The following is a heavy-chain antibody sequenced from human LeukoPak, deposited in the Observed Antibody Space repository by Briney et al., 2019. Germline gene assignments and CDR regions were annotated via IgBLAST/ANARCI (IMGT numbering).Heavy chain of an antibody. J-gene: IGHJ4*02. CDR3: ARNRDGYNSFDY. V-gene: IGHV4-31*03. CDR1: GGSISSGSYY. D-gene: IGHD5-24*01. CDR2: IYYSGSS. Sequence: SETLSLTCTVSGGSISSGSYYWSWIRQHPGKGLEWIGYIYYSGSSYYNPSLRSRVTISVDTSKNHFSLKLSSVTAADTAVYYCARNRDGYNSFDYWGQGTLVTVSS.